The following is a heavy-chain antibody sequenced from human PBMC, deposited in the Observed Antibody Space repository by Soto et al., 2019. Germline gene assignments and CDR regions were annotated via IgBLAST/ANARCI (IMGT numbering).Heavy chain of an antibody. CDR2: IYHSGSI. J-gene: IGHJ6*02. CDR1: GGSISSYY. V-gene: IGHV4-59*12. CDR3: AREDDGGDSLDV. D-gene: IGHD2-21*02. Sequence: SETLSLTCTVSGGSISSYYWSWIRQPPGKGLEWIGYIYHSGSINYNPSLKSRVTISVDTSKNQFSLHLSSVTAADTAVYFCAREDDGGDSLDVWGQGTTVTVSS.